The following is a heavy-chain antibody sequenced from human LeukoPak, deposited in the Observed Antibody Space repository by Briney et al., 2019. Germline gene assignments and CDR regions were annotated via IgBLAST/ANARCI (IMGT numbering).Heavy chain of an antibody. V-gene: IGHV4-59*01. Sequence: TSETLSLTCTVSGGSITTYYWSWIRQPPGQGLGWIGYINTSGSPNYNPSLRSRVAISVDTSKNQFSLKLSSVTAADTAVYYCVREEDPLGGYYYGMDVWGQGTTVTVSS. J-gene: IGHJ6*02. CDR2: INTSGSP. CDR3: VREEDPLGGYYYGMDV. CDR1: GGSITTYY.